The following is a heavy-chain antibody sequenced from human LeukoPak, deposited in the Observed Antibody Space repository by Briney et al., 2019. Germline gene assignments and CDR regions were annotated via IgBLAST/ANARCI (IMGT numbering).Heavy chain of an antibody. CDR2: ISSSSTI. Sequence: GGSLRLSCAASGFTFSSYSMNWVRQAPGKGLEWVSYISSSSTIYYADSVKGRFTISRDNAKNSLYLQMNSLRAEDTAVYYCAREAGIAAAGNAWGQGTLVTVSS. D-gene: IGHD6-13*01. CDR3: AREAGIAAAGNA. CDR1: GFTFSSYS. J-gene: IGHJ5*02. V-gene: IGHV3-48*01.